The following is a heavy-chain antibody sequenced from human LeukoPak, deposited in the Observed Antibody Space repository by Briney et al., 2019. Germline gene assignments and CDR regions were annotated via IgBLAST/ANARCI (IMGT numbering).Heavy chain of an antibody. CDR1: GFIFSSYA. Sequence: GGSLRLSCAASGFIFSSYAMNWARQAPGKGLEWVSAISGSSGGNTYYTDSVRGRFTISRDNSKNTLYLQMSSLRAEDTAVYYCAKLIPAVDCSRTSCYGFDYWGQGTLVTVSS. J-gene: IGHJ4*02. CDR3: AKLIPAVDCSRTSCYGFDY. D-gene: IGHD2-2*01. CDR2: ISGSSGGNT. V-gene: IGHV3-23*01.